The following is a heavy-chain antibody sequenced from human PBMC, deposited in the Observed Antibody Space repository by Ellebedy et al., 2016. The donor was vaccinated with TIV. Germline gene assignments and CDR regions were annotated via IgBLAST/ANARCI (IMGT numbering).Heavy chain of an antibody. D-gene: IGHD4-17*01. J-gene: IGHJ4*02. CDR2: ISVDVNNE. CDR1: GFTFKTYG. V-gene: IGHV3-30*18. Sequence: GESLKISCAASGFTFKTYGMHWVRPAPGKWLAWVAIISVDVNNEYYADSVKGRLTISRDNSKNTLYLQMNSLRVEDTAGYFCAKEGVYGDHFDYWGQGTLVTVSS. CDR3: AKEGVYGDHFDY.